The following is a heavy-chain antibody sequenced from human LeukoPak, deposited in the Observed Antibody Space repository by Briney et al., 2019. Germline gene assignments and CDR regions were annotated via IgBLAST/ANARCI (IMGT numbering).Heavy chain of an antibody. CDR2: INQGGSDK. J-gene: IGHJ4*02. CDR3: TRDRSRAEDD. V-gene: IGHV3-7*01. CDR1: GFTFSGHW. Sequence: GGSLRLSCAASGFTFSGHWMSWVRQAPGKGLEWVANINQGGSDKYYVDSVKGRFTISRDNANNLLCLQMNSLRGEDTAVYYCTRDRSRAEDDWGQGTLVTVSS. D-gene: IGHD1-14*01.